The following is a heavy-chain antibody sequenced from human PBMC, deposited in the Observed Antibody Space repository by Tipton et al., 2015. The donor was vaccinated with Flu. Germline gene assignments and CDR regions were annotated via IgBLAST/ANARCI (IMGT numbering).Heavy chain of an antibody. CDR1: GYTFSDVY. Sequence: QVQLVQSGAEVKKPGASVKVSCKASGYTFSDVYLHWVRQAPGQGPEWMGRINPISGGTNYAQKFQGRVTMTRDTSINTVYMELSKLRSDDTAIYYCARDLGYRDYWGQGTLVTVSS. J-gene: IGHJ4*02. D-gene: IGHD3-16*01. CDR2: INPISGGT. CDR3: ARDLGYRDY. V-gene: IGHV1-2*06.